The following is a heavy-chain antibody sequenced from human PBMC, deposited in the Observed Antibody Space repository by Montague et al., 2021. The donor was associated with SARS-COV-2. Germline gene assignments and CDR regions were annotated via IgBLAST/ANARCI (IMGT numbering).Heavy chain of an antibody. CDR1: GFTFSSYG. Sequence: SLRLSCAASGFTFSSYGMHWVRQAPGKGLEWVAVIWYDGSNKYYADSVKGRFTISRDNSKNMLYLQMNSLRAEDTAVYYCATDRFDIVVVLAAIDYWGQGTLVTVSS. CDR2: IWYDGSNK. J-gene: IGHJ4*02. D-gene: IGHD2-2*01. V-gene: IGHV3-33*01. CDR3: ATDRFDIVVVLAAIDY.